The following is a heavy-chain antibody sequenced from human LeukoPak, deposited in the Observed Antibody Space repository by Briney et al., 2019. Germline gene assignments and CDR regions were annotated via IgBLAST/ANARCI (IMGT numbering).Heavy chain of an antibody. Sequence: SETLSLTCAVYGGSFSGDYYSWICQPPGKGLDRIGEINNNGSTNYYSYLKSRVTISIATYKNQISLTLSLVTAADTAVSYCARAVLRTIFGVVISGEWFDPWGQGTLVTVSS. J-gene: IGHJ5*02. CDR3: ARAVLRTIFGVVISGEWFDP. D-gene: IGHD3-3*01. CDR2: INNNGST. CDR1: GGSFSGDY. V-gene: IGHV4-34*01.